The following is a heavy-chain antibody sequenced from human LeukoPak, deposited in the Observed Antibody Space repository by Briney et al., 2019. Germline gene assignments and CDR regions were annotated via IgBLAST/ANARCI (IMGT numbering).Heavy chain of an antibody. CDR3: ARGPRGSVYYYGSGSRRAFDI. CDR2: INHSGST. V-gene: IGHV4-34*01. J-gene: IGHJ3*02. CDR1: GGSFSGYY. D-gene: IGHD3-10*01. Sequence: PSETLFLTCAVYGGSFSGYYWSWIRQPPGKGLEWIGEINHSGSTNYNPSLKSRVTISVDTSKNQFSLKLSPVTAADTAVYYCARGPRGSVYYYGSGSRRAFDIWGQGTMVTVSS.